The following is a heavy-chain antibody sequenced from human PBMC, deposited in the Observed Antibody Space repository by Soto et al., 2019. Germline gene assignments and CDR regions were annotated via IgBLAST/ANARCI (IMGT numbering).Heavy chain of an antibody. Sequence: SETLSLTCTVSGGSVNSGGYYWSWIRQHPGKGLEWIGFIFYNGGTSYNPSLGSRVTISADTSKTLFSLNLNFVTAADTAVYYCARGDHGPRRFYFDTWGQGTLVTVSS. D-gene: IGHD2-8*01. CDR3: ARGDHGPRRFYFDT. J-gene: IGHJ4*02. CDR1: GGSVNSGGYY. CDR2: IFYNGGT. V-gene: IGHV4-61*03.